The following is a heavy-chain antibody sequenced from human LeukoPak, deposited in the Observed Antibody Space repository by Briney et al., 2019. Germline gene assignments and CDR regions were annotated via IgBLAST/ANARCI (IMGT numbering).Heavy chain of an antibody. CDR3: ARGAYSSSWLNFDY. CDR1: GFTFSSYA. V-gene: IGHV3-30*04. J-gene: IGHJ4*02. D-gene: IGHD6-13*01. Sequence: PGGSLTLSCAASGFTFSSYAMHWVRQAPGEGLEWVALISYDGSDKYYADSVKGRFTISRDNSKNTLYVQMNSLRAEDTAVYYCARGAYSSSWLNFDYWGQGTLVTVSS. CDR2: ISYDGSDK.